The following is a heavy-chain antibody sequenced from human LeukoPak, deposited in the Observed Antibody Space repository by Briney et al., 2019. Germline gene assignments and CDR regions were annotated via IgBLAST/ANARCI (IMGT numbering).Heavy chain of an antibody. CDR2: IHHSGIP. CDR1: GGSISSDDYY. CDR3: ARDRSVRYFDY. V-gene: IGHV4-30-2*01. J-gene: IGHJ4*02. Sequence: SQTLSLTCTVSGGSISSDDYYWSWIRQPPGKGLEWIGYIHHSGIPYYTPSLKSRVTISVDRSKNQFSLKLSSVTAADTAVYYCARDRSVRYFDYWGQGTLVTVSS.